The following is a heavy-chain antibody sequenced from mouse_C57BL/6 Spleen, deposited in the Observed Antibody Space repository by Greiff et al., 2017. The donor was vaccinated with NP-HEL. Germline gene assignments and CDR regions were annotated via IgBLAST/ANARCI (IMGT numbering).Heavy chain of an antibody. CDR3: ANSGTGYAMDY. D-gene: IGHD4-1*01. J-gene: IGHJ4*01. CDR2: IYPGDGDT. V-gene: IGHV1-82*01. CDR1: GYAFSSSW. Sequence: VQLQESGPELVKPGASVKISCKASGYAFSSSWMNWVKQRPGKGLEWIGRIYPGDGDTNYNGKFKGKATLTADKSSSTAYMQLSSLTSEDSAVYFCANSGTGYAMDYWGQGTSVTVSS.